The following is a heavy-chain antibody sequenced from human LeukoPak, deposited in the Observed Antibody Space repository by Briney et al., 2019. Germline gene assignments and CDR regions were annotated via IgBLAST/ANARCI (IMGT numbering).Heavy chain of an antibody. CDR3: ARVGQLWFRRWFDP. CDR1: GYTFTGYY. V-gene: IGHV1-2*02. CDR2: INPNSGGT. J-gene: IGHJ5*02. D-gene: IGHD5-18*01. Sequence: GASVKVSCKASGYTFTGYYMHWVRQAPGQGLEWMGWINPNSGGTNYAQRFQGRVTMTRDKSISTAYMELSRLRSDDTAVYYCARVGQLWFRRWFDPWGQGTLVTVSS.